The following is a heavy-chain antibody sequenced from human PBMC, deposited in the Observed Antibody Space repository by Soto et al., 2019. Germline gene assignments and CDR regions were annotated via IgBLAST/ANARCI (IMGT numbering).Heavy chain of an antibody. V-gene: IGHV1-46*01. D-gene: IGHD3-10*01. J-gene: IGHJ4*02. CDR3: ARGTITVTRSFDY. Sequence: ASVKVSCKXSGYTFTNHYMHWVRQAPGQGLEWMGIMIPTGGSTSYAQKFQGRVTMTWDTSTSTVYMELSSLRSEDTAVYYCARGTITVTRSFDYWGQGTLVTVSS. CDR2: MIPTGGST. CDR1: GYTFTNHY.